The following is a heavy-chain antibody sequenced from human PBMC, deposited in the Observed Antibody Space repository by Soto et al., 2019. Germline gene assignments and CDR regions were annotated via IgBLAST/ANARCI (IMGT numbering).Heavy chain of an antibody. V-gene: IGHV1-69*04. CDR3: ATADVAAFKS. CDR1: GGDLTNSG. CDR2: IFPLLAMV. D-gene: IGHD2-15*01. Sequence: QVHLVQSGAEMKKPGSSVKVSCKVSGGDLTNSGISWLRQAPGQGLEWMGGIFPLLAMVDYSQKFQGRVTITSAESTSTAYMALRSPRSGDTGVYYCATADVAAFKSWGQGTLVIGSS. J-gene: IGHJ4*02.